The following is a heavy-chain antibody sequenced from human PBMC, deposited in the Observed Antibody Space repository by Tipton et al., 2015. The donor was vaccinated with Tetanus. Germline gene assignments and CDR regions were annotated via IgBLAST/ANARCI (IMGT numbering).Heavy chain of an antibody. CDR3: AKEGLSAFDY. V-gene: IGHV3-23*01. CDR1: GFTFSRNP. J-gene: IGHJ4*02. Sequence: AASGFTFSRNPMTWVRQAPGKGLEWVSGISGSGGSTYYADSVKGRFTISRDNSKNTLYLQMNSLRAEDTAVYYCAKEGLSAFDYWGQGTLVSVSS. D-gene: IGHD6-13*01. CDR2: ISGSGGST.